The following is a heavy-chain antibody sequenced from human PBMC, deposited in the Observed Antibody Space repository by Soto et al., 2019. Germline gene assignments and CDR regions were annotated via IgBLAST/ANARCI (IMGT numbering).Heavy chain of an antibody. D-gene: IGHD3-10*01. V-gene: IGHV1-18*01. CDR1: GYTFTSYG. CDR2: ISAYNGNT. CDR3: AREAFGELSNDGDAFDI. Sequence: ASVKVSCKASGYTFTSYGISWVRQAPGQGLEWMGWISAYNGNTKYAQKLQGRVTMTTDTSTSTAYMELRSLRSDDTAVYYCAREAFGELSNDGDAFDIWGQGTMVTVSS. J-gene: IGHJ3*02.